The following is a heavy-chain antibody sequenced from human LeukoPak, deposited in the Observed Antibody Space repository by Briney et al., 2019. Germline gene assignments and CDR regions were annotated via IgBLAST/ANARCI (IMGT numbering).Heavy chain of an antibody. J-gene: IGHJ3*02. CDR1: GFTFSSYW. V-gene: IGHV3-7*01. CDR2: IKQDGSEK. Sequence: PGGSLRLSCAASGFTFSSYWMSWVRQAPGKGLEWVANIKQDGSEKYYVDSVKGRFTISRDNAKNSLYLQMNSLRAEDTAVYYCARDYYDSSGYQNDAFDIWGQGTMVTVSS. CDR3: ARDYYDSSGYQNDAFDI. D-gene: IGHD3-22*01.